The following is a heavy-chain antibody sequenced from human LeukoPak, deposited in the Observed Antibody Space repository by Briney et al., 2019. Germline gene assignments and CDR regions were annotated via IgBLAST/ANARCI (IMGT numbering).Heavy chain of an antibody. CDR1: GFTFSSYS. V-gene: IGHV3-21*01. D-gene: IGHD3-10*01. J-gene: IGHJ4*02. Sequence: GGSLRLSCAASGFTFSSYSMSWVRQAPGNGLEWVSSISSSSSYIYYADSVKGRFTISRDNAKNSLYLQMNSLRAEDTAVYYCARDSDGNFDYWGQGTLVTVSS. CDR3: ARDSDGNFDY. CDR2: ISSSSSYI.